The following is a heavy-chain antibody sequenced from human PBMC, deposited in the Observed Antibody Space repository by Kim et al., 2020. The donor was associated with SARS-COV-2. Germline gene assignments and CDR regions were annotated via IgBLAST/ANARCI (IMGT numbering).Heavy chain of an antibody. CDR2: ICNDGGGF. CDR3: VGDGRLGIWYSALDS. V-gene: IGHV3-48*03. D-gene: IGHD6-13*01. J-gene: IGHJ5*01. CDR1: GFTFSGYW. Sequence: GGSLRLSCVAFGFTFSGYWMNWVRQAPGKGLEWLSFICNDGGGFYSAASVSRCTIVSRDDTNTLQFLKMNLLTVDDTAVYYSVGDGRLGIWYSALDSWG.